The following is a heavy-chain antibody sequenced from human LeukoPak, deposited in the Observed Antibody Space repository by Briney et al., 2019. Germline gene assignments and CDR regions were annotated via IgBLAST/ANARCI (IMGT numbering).Heavy chain of an antibody. CDR1: GFTFSRYW. CDR2: IKEDGSEK. D-gene: IGHD3-22*01. Sequence: PGGSLRLSCATSGFTFSRYWMAWVRQAPGKGLEWVASIKEDGSEKYHVDSVKGRFTVSRDDAKNSLYLQMNSLRTEDKAVYFCAKEIYYDSSAFFDYWGQGTLVTVSS. J-gene: IGHJ4*02. CDR3: AKEIYYDSSAFFDY. V-gene: IGHV3-7*01.